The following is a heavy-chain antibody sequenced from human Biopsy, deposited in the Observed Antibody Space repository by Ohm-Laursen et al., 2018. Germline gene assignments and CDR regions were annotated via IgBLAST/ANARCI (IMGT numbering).Heavy chain of an antibody. V-gene: IGHV4-59*01. D-gene: IGHD3-22*01. CDR1: DGSINSYY. CDR3: ARDRGYYSDRTVPGYFDL. Sequence: SDTLSLTCTVSDGSINSYYWNWIRQPPGKRLEWIGNIYYTGSTDYNPSLQSRVTTSVDTSKNHFSLRLRSVTPADTAIYYCARDRGYYSDRTVPGYFDLWGRGTLVTVSS. J-gene: IGHJ2*01. CDR2: IYYTGST.